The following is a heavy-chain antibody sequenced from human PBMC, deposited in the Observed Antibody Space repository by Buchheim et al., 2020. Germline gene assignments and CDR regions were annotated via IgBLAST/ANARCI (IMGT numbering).Heavy chain of an antibody. CDR1: GFTFSDYW. CDR2: INKDGSGK. D-gene: IGHD1-26*01. J-gene: IGHJ4*02. Sequence: EVQLVQSGGGLVQPGGSLRLSCAASGFTFSDYWMSWVRQAPGKGLEWVANINKDGSGKKYVGSVKGGSTISRDNAENSLYLQMNSLRAEDTAVYYCVRHQMGVGATWGYWGQGAL. V-gene: IGHV3-7*01. CDR3: VRHQMGVGATWGY.